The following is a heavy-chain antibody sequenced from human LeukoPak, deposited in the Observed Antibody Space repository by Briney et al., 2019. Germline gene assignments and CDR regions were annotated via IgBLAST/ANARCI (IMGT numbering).Heavy chain of an antibody. J-gene: IGHJ4*02. V-gene: IGHV4-4*09. Sequence: PSETLSLTCTVSGGSISSYYWSWIRQPPGKGLEWIGYIYTSGSTNYNPSPKSRVTISVDTSKNQFSLKLSSVTAADTAVYYCVRVGSVAGSDYLDYWGQGTLVTVSS. CDR2: IYTSGST. CDR3: VRVGSVAGSDYLDY. D-gene: IGHD6-19*01. CDR1: GGSISSYY.